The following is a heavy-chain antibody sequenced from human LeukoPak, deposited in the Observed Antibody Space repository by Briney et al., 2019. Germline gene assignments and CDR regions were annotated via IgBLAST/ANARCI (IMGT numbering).Heavy chain of an antibody. D-gene: IGHD3-22*01. Sequence: PGGSLRLSCAASGFTFSSYGMHWVRQAPGKGLEWVAVISYDGSNKYYADSVKGRFTISRDNSKNTLYLQMNSLRAEDTAVYYCAKGYYDSSGYGIFDYWGQGTLVTVSS. CDR2: ISYDGSNK. CDR3: AKGYYDSSGYGIFDY. J-gene: IGHJ4*02. V-gene: IGHV3-30*18. CDR1: GFTFSSYG.